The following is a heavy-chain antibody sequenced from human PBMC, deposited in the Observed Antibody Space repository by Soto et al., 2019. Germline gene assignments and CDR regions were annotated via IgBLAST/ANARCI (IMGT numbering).Heavy chain of an antibody. CDR2: ISAYNGNR. CDR1: GYTFNTYG. J-gene: IGHJ6*02. D-gene: IGHD1-26*01. Sequence: ASVKVSCKTSGYTFNTYGINWVRQAPGQGLELMGWISAYNGNRHFAEGLRGRITMTTNTTTSTADMELRSLSSDDTAVYYCARGGQECSNSGCGYIYDGMGVWGQGTTVTVSS. V-gene: IGHV1-18*01. CDR3: ARGGQECSNSGCGYIYDGMGV.